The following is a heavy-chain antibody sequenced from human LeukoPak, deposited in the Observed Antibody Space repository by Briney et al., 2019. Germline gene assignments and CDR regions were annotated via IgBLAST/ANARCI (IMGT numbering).Heavy chain of an antibody. CDR3: AKRPDCSTTNCFRFEY. CDR2: INGDGGST. D-gene: IGHD2-2*01. CDR1: GFTFSSYE. J-gene: IGHJ4*02. Sequence: GGSLRLSCAASGFTFSSYEMNWVRQAPGKGLEWVSSINGDGGSTYYAESVKGRFTVSRDNSKNTLYLQMDSLRAEDTAVYYCAKRPDCSTTNCFRFEYWGQGTLVTVSS. V-gene: IGHV3-23*01.